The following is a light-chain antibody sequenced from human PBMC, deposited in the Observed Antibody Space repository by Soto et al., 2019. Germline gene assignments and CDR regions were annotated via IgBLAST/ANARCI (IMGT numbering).Light chain of an antibody. CDR3: GSWDSSLTSV. J-gene: IGLJ1*01. CDR2: DNN. Sequence: VLTQPPSVSAAPGQKVTISCSGSSSNIGNNFVTWYQQLPGTAPKLLIYDNNKRPSGIPDRFSGSQSGTSATLGITGLQTGDEAVYYCGSWDSSLTSVFGTGTKVTVL. CDR1: SSNIGNNF. V-gene: IGLV1-51*01.